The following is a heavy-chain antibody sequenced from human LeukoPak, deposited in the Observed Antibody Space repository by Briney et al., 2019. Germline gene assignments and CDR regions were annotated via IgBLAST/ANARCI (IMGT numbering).Heavy chain of an antibody. CDR3: AHFSWIQLWRDDAFDI. J-gene: IGHJ3*02. CDR2: ISSSSSYI. V-gene: IGHV3-21*01. Sequence: GSLRLSCAASGFTFSSYSMNWVRQAPGKGLEWVSSISSSSSYIYSADSVKGRFTISRDNAKNSLYLQMNSLRAEDTAVYYCAHFSWIQLWRDDAFDIWGQGTMVTVSS. D-gene: IGHD5-18*01. CDR1: GFTFSSYS.